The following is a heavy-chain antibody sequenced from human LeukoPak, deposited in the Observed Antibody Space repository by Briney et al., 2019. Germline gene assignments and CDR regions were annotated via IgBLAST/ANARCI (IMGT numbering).Heavy chain of an antibody. CDR3: ARHTAGTQYVDD. CDR1: GGSISSYY. Sequence: SETLSLTCTVSGGSISSYYWSWIRQSPGKGLEWIGYIYYSGSTNYNPSLKSRVTISVDTSKNQFSLKLSSVTAADTAVYYCARHTAGTQYVDDWGQGTLVTVSS. J-gene: IGHJ4*02. CDR2: IYYSGST. V-gene: IGHV4-59*08. D-gene: IGHD6-19*01.